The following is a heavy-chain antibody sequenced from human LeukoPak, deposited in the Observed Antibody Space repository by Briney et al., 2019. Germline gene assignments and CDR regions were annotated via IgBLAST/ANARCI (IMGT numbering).Heavy chain of an antibody. J-gene: IGHJ3*02. CDR1: GFTFSSYS. V-gene: IGHV3-66*01. CDR3: ASPGRVVVAASAAFDI. Sequence: GGSLRLSCAASGFTFSSYSMNWVRQAPGKGLEWVSVIYSGGSTYYADSVKGRFTISRDNSKNTLYLQMNSLRAEDTAVYYCASPGRVVVAASAAFDIWGQGTMVTVSS. CDR2: IYSGGST. D-gene: IGHD2-15*01.